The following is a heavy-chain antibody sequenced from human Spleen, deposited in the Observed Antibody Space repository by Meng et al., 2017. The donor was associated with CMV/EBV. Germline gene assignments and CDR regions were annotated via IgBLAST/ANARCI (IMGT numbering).Heavy chain of an antibody. Sequence: CKASGGTSNTFAFNCVRQAPGGGLEWMGGIIPYLDESNYAQTFQGRLTITSDRSTAAFMELTSLKSEETAVYFCAGRGPYGRVLNVWGQGTLVTVSS. CDR3: AGRGPYGRVLNV. J-gene: IGHJ3*01. CDR2: IIPYLDES. CDR1: GGTSNTFA. V-gene: IGHV1-69*10. D-gene: IGHD3-10*01.